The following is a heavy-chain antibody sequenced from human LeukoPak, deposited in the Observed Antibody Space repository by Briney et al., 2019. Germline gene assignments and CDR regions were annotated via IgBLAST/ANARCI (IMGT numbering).Heavy chain of an antibody. D-gene: IGHD6-19*01. Sequence: PGRSLRLSCAASGFTFSSYGMHWVRQAPGKGLEWVAVIGYDGSNKYYADSVKGRFTISRDNSKNTLYPQMNSLRAEDTAVYYCAKDQSSGSDYWGQGTLVTVSS. J-gene: IGHJ4*02. CDR1: GFTFSSYG. V-gene: IGHV3-33*06. CDR3: AKDQSSGSDY. CDR2: IGYDGSNK.